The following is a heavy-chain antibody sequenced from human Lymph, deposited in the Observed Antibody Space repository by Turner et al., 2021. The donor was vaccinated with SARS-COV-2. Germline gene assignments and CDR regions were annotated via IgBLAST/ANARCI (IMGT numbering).Heavy chain of an antibody. J-gene: IGHJ4*02. D-gene: IGHD3-10*01. CDR3: VRGFDY. CDR2: IYYSGST. Sequence: QVKLQESGPGLVKPAETLSLTCTVSGGSISSYYWSWIRQPPGKGLEWIGYIYYSGSTNYNPSLKSRVTMSVDTSKNQFSLKLSSVTAADTAVYYCVRGFDYWGQGTLVTVSS. CDR1: GGSISSYY. V-gene: IGHV4-59*01.